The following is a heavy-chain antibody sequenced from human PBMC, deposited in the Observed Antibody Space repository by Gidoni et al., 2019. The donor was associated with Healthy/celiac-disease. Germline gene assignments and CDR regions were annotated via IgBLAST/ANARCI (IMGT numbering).Heavy chain of an antibody. CDR3: ARGRGYGGPDY. J-gene: IGHJ4*02. Sequence: QVQLQQWGAGLLKPSETLSLTCAVYGGSFSGYYWSWIRQPPGKGLEWIGEINHSGSTNYNPSLKSRVTISVDTSKNQFSLKLSSVTAADTAVYYCARGRGYGGPDYWGQGTLVTVSS. D-gene: IGHD1-26*01. CDR1: GGSFSGYY. V-gene: IGHV4-34*01. CDR2: INHSGST.